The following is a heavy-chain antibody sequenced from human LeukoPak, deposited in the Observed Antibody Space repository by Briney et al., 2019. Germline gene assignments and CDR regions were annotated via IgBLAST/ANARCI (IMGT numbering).Heavy chain of an antibody. D-gene: IGHD3-3*01. Sequence: GGSLRLSCGASGFTFSSYAMHWVRQAPGKGLEWVAVISYDGSNKYYADSVKGRFTISRDNSKNTLYLQMNSLRAEGTAVYYCARDYDFWISGPDYWGQGTLVTVSS. J-gene: IGHJ4*02. CDR3: ARDYDFWISGPDY. CDR2: ISYDGSNK. CDR1: GFTFSSYA. V-gene: IGHV3-30-3*01.